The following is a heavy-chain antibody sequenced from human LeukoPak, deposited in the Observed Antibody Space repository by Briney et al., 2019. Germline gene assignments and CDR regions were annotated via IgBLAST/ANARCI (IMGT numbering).Heavy chain of an antibody. CDR3: VKESGFMVAPNSAFDI. J-gene: IGHJ3*02. Sequence: GGSLRLSCSASGFTFNNYPVHWVRQAPGKGLEYVSGISRNGGSTYYADSVKGRFTISRDNSKNTLYLQMGSLRAEDTAVYYCVKESGFMVAPNSAFDIWGQGTMVTVSS. CDR2: ISRNGGST. V-gene: IGHV3-64D*06. CDR1: GFTFNNYP. D-gene: IGHD4/OR15-4a*01.